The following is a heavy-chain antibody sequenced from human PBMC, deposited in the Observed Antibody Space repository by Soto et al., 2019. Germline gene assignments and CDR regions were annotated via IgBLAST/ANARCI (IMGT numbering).Heavy chain of an antibody. D-gene: IGHD6-19*01. V-gene: IGHV3-30-3*01. J-gene: IGHJ1*01. CDR1: GFTFSSYA. Sequence: SLKISCAASGFTFSSYAMHWVRQAPGKGLEWVAVISYDGSNKYYADSVKGRFTISRDNSKNTLYLQMSSLRAEDTAVYYCAKVGYSSGWYRYFQHWGQGTLVTVSS. CDR2: ISYDGSNK. CDR3: AKVGYSSGWYRYFQH.